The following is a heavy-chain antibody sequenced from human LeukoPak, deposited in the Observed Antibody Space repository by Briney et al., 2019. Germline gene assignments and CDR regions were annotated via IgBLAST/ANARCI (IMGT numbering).Heavy chain of an antibody. CDR1: GYTFTGYY. D-gene: IGHD2-21*02. V-gene: IGHV1-2*06. CDR3: ARSFSTRVDSPKNTGVVVTAFDY. J-gene: IGHJ4*02. Sequence: ASVKVSCKASGYTFTGYYMHWVRQAPGQGLEWMGRINPNSGGTNYAQKFQGRVTMTRDTSISTAYKELSRLRSDDTAVYYCARSFSTRVDSPKNTGVVVTAFDYWGQGTLVTVSS. CDR2: INPNSGGT.